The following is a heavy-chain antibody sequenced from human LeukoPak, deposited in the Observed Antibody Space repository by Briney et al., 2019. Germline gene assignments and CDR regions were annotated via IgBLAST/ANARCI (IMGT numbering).Heavy chain of an antibody. Sequence: SETLSLTCTVSGGSISTSSYYWSWIRQPPGTGLEWIGYIYYSGSTNYNPSLKSRVTISVDTSKNQFSLKLSSVTAADTAVYYCARSVGLGAFDYWGQGSLVTVSS. D-gene: IGHD1-26*01. J-gene: IGHJ4*02. CDR1: GGSISTSSYY. CDR3: ARSVGLGAFDY. CDR2: IYYSGST. V-gene: IGHV4-61*01.